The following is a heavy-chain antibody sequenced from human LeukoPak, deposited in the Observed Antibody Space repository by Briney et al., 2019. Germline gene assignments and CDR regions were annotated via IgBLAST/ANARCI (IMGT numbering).Heavy chain of an antibody. J-gene: IGHJ3*02. CDR3: ARGKGVTTRNAFSI. Sequence: SETLSLTCTGSGGSISSYYWSWIRQPAGKGLEWIGRIYTSGSTNYNPSLKSRVTMSVDTSKNQFSLKLSSVTAADTAVYYCARGKGVTTRNAFSIWGQGTMVTVSS. CDR1: GGSISSYY. D-gene: IGHD4-17*01. CDR2: IYTSGST. V-gene: IGHV4-4*07.